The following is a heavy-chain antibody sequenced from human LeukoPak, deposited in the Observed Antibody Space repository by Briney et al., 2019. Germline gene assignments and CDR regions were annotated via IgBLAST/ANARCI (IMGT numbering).Heavy chain of an antibody. V-gene: IGHV3-23*01. D-gene: IGHD3-10*01. CDR1: GFTFSRSA. J-gene: IGHJ4*02. CDR2: INGGGGAT. Sequence: GGSLRLSCAASGFTFSRSAVSWVRQAPGKGLEWLSTINGGGGATYYADSVTGRFTISSDASQNTLYLLMNSLRTEDTAVYYCSKANPSPRGVNFDYWGQGTLVTVSS. CDR3: SKANPSPRGVNFDY.